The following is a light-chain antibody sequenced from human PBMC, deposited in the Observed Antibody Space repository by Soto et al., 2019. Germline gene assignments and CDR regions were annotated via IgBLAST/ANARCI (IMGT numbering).Light chain of an antibody. V-gene: IGKV1-39*01. Sequence: DIQMTQSPSSLSASVGDRVTITCRASQSISSYLNWYQQKPGKAPKLLIYAASSLQSGVPSRFSCSGSRTDFTLTISTLQPEDSATYYCQQSYSMPRAFGRGTKLEIK. CDR3: QQSYSMPRA. CDR2: AAS. J-gene: IGKJ2*01. CDR1: QSISSY.